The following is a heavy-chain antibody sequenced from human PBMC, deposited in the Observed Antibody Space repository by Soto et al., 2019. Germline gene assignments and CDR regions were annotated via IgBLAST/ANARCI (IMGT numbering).Heavy chain of an antibody. V-gene: IGHV3-23*01. CDR2: ISGSGGST. Sequence: EVQLLESGGGLVQPGGSLRLSCAASGFTFSSYAMSWVRQAPGKGLEWVSAISGSGGSTYYADSVKGRFTISRDYSKNTLYLQMNSLRAEDTAVYYCANGLVGATTAYYYYYGMDVWGQGTTVTVSS. CDR3: ANGLVGATTAYYYYYGMDV. CDR1: GFTFSSYA. D-gene: IGHD1-26*01. J-gene: IGHJ6*02.